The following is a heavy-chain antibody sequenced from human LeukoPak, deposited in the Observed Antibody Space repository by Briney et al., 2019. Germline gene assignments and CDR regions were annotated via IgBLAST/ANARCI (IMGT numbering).Heavy chain of an antibody. D-gene: IGHD3-10*01. CDR2: IYHGGST. CDR3: AKGEDYGSGTVHFAS. J-gene: IGHJ4*02. Sequence: PSETLSLTCAVSGGSISSSNWWSWVRPPPGKGLEWIGEIYHGGSTNYNPSLKSRVAMSVDRSRNQFSLKLSSVTAADTAVYYCAKGEDYGSGTVHFASWGQGTLVTVSS. V-gene: IGHV4-4*02. CDR1: GGSISSSNW.